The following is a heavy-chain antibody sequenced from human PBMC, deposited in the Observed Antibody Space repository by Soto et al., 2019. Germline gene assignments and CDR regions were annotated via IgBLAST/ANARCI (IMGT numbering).Heavy chain of an antibody. CDR1: GFTFSSYA. Sequence: EVQLLESGGGLVQPGGSLRLSCAASGFTFSSYAMSWVRQAPGKGLEWVSAISGSGGSTYYADSVKGRFTISRDNSKNTLYLQMNSLRAEDTAVYYCAKDGPEGPIMITCGGVIVMGYFDYWGQGTLVTVSS. D-gene: IGHD3-16*02. V-gene: IGHV3-23*01. CDR2: ISGSGGST. J-gene: IGHJ4*02. CDR3: AKDGPEGPIMITCGGVIVMGYFDY.